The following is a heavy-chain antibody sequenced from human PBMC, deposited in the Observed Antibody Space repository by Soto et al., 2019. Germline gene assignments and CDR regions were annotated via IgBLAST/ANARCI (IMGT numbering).Heavy chain of an antibody. CDR1: GGSFSGYY. Sequence: QVQLQQWGAGLLKPSETLSLTCAVYGGSFSGYYWSWIRQPPGKGLEWIGEINHSGSTNYNPSLKSRVTISVDTSKNQFSLKLSSVTAADTAVYYCAKPARRNYYGSGSYPNWFDPWGQGTLVTVSS. V-gene: IGHV4-34*01. CDR2: INHSGST. CDR3: AKPARRNYYGSGSYPNWFDP. J-gene: IGHJ5*02. D-gene: IGHD3-10*01.